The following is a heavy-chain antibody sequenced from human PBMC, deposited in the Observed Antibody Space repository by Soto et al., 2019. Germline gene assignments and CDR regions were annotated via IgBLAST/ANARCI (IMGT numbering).Heavy chain of an antibody. CDR3: ARYSSNWFQTEGMDV. Sequence: SETLSLTCTVSGGSISTYYWSWIRQPAGKGLEWIGRIDTSGNTNYNPSLKSRVTMSVDTSKKQFSLKLTSVTAADTTVYYCARYSSNWFQTEGMDVWGQGTTVTVSS. CDR1: GGSISTYY. CDR2: IDTSGNT. J-gene: IGHJ6*02. V-gene: IGHV4-4*07. D-gene: IGHD6-13*01.